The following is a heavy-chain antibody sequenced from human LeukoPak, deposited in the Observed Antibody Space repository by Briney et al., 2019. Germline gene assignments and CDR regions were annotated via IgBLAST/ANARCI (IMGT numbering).Heavy chain of an antibody. Sequence: ASVKVSCKASGYTFTSYDINWVRQATGQGLEWMGWMNPNSGNTGYARKFQGRVTMTRNTSISTAYMELSSLRSEDTAVYYCARVARVLLLRFLEWSPPGPYYFDYWGQGTLVTVSS. V-gene: IGHV1-8*01. J-gene: IGHJ4*02. CDR1: GYTFTSYD. D-gene: IGHD3-3*01. CDR3: ARVARVLLLRFLEWSPPGPYYFDY. CDR2: MNPNSGNT.